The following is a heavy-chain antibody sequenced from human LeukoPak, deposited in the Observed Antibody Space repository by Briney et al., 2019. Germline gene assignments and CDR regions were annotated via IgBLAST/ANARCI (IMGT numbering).Heavy chain of an antibody. V-gene: IGHV3-48*02. Sequence: GGSLRLSCAASGFTFSIYAMSWVRQAPGKGLEWVSYIGSSGSTVYYADSVKGRFTISRDNAKNSLYMQMESLRDEDTAIYYCARDTLEYSNSPDALDIWGQGTMVTVSS. CDR3: ARDTLEYSNSPDALDI. J-gene: IGHJ3*02. CDR2: IGSSGSTV. CDR1: GFTFSIYA. D-gene: IGHD4-23*01.